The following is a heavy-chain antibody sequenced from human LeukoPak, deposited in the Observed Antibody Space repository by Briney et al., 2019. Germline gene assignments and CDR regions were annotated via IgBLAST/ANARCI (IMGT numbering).Heavy chain of an antibody. CDR2: IWYDGSNK. J-gene: IGHJ4*02. D-gene: IGHD3-3*01. CDR1: GFTFSSYG. V-gene: IGHV3-33*06. CDR3: AKEDRATYYDFWSGYYTYFDY. Sequence: PGRSLRLSCAASGFTFSSYGMHWVRQAPGKGLEWVAVIWYDGSNKYYADSVKGRFTISRDNSKNTLYLQMNSLRAEDTAVYYCAKEDRATYYDFWSGYYTYFDYWGQGTLVTVSS.